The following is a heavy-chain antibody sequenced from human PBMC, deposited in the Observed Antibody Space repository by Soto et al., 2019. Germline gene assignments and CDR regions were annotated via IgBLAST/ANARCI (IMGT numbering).Heavy chain of an antibody. V-gene: IGHV3-9*01. J-gene: IGHJ3*02. D-gene: IGHD3-22*01. Sequence: GGSLRLSCAASGFTFDDYAIHWVRQAPGKGLEWVSGISWNAGTLGYADSVKGRFTISRDDAKNSLFLQMRSLSSEDAAFYYRAKQRDTSGYYKAGDAFDIWGRGTMVTVSS. CDR2: ISWNAGTL. CDR3: AKQRDTSGYYKAGDAFDI. CDR1: GFTFDDYA.